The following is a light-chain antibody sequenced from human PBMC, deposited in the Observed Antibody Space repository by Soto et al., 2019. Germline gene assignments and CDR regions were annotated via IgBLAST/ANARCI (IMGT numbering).Light chain of an antibody. J-gene: IGLJ2*01. V-gene: IGLV2-8*01. Sequence: QSVLTQPPSASGSPGQSVTISCTGTSSDVGGYNYVYWYQQHPGKAPKLMIYEVTKRPSGVPDRFSGSKSGNTASLTVSGLQAEDGADYYCSSYAGSNNFVVFGGGTKVTVL. CDR1: SSDVGGYNY. CDR2: EVT. CDR3: SSYAGSNNFVV.